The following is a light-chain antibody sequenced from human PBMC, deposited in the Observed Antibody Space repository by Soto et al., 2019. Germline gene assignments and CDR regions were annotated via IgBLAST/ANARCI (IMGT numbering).Light chain of an antibody. Sequence: EVVLTQSPVTLSLSPGERATLSCRASQSVQSYLAWYQQKPGQAPRLLIYDSSNRATGVPARFSGSGSGTDFPLTLSTLEPEDFAVYYCQHRSSWPVTFGQGTRLEIK. CDR1: QSVQSY. J-gene: IGKJ5*01. CDR2: DSS. CDR3: QHRSSWPVT. V-gene: IGKV3-11*01.